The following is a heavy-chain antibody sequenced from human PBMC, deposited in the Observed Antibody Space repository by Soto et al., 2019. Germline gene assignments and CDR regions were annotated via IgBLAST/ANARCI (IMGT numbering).Heavy chain of an antibody. V-gene: IGHV1-2*02. CDR2: INPNSGGT. J-gene: IGHJ5*02. CDR1: GYTCTGYY. D-gene: IGHD5-12*01. Sequence: APVKVSCKASGYTCTGYYMHWVRQAPRQGLEWMGWINPNSGGTNYAQKFQGRVTMTRDTSISTAFMELSRLRSDDTAVYYCEREWSGYDYKNWFDPWGQGTLVTVSS. CDR3: EREWSGYDYKNWFDP.